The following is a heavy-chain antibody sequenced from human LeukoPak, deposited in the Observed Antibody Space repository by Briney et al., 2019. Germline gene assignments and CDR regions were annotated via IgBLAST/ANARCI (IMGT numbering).Heavy chain of an antibody. CDR3: ARSRQNYDFWSGYFTIFDY. Sequence: ASVKVSCKASGYTFTSYGISWVRQAPGQGVEWMGWISAYNGNTNYAQKLQGRVTMTTDTSTSTAYMELRSLRSDDTAVYYCARSRQNYDFWSGYFTIFDYWGQGTLVTVSS. CDR2: ISAYNGNT. J-gene: IGHJ4*02. D-gene: IGHD3-3*01. CDR1: GYTFTSYG. V-gene: IGHV1-18*01.